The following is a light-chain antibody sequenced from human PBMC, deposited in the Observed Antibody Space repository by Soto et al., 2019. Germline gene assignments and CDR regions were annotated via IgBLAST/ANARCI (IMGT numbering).Light chain of an antibody. Sequence: EILMTQSPATLSVSPGERATLSCRASQSISSNLAWYQQKPGQAPRLLIYAVSTRATGIPARFSGSASGTDFTLTISSLQSEDFAVYYCQQYNNWPPMWTFGQGTKVDIK. CDR1: QSISSN. CDR2: AVS. J-gene: IGKJ1*01. CDR3: QQYNNWPPMWT. V-gene: IGKV3-15*01.